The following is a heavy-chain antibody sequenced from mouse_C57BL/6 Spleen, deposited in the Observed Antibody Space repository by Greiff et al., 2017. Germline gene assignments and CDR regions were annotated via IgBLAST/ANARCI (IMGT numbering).Heavy chain of an antibody. J-gene: IGHJ2*01. V-gene: IGHV2-9*01. D-gene: IGHD2-4*01. CDR2: IWGGGST. Sequence: VMLVESGPGLVAPSQSLSITCTVSGFSLTSYGVDWVRQPPGKGLEWLGVIWGGGSTNNNSALMSRLSISKDNSKSQVFVKMNNLQTDDTAMYYCAKREGDYAGYFDYWGQGTTLTGSS. CDR3: AKREGDYAGYFDY. CDR1: GFSLTSYG.